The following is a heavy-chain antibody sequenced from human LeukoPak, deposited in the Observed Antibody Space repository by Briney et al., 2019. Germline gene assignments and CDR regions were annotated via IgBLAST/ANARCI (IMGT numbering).Heavy chain of an antibody. CDR3: AKVTTRFANAFDI. Sequence: RASVKVSCTASGNTFTSYAMHWVRQAPGQRLEWMGWINAGNGNTKYSQKFQGRVTITRDTSASTAYMELSSLRSEDTAVYYCAKVTTRFANAFDIWGQGTMVTVSS. CDR1: GNTFTSYA. J-gene: IGHJ3*02. V-gene: IGHV1-3*01. CDR2: INAGNGNT. D-gene: IGHD4-17*01.